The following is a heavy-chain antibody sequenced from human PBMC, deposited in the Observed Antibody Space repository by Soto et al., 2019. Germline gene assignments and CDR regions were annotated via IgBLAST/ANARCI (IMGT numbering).Heavy chain of an antibody. J-gene: IGHJ5*02. CDR2: VFYTGRA. CDR3: ARESGPGSFDWFDA. Sequence: SETLSLTCTVSGGSLGSYYWSWIRQPPGKGLEWIGYVFYTGRANYNASLKSRVSISLDTSNYQFSLKLSSVTAADTAVYYCARESGPGSFDWFDAWGQGTPVTVSS. CDR1: GGSLGSYY. D-gene: IGHD3-10*01. V-gene: IGHV4-59*01.